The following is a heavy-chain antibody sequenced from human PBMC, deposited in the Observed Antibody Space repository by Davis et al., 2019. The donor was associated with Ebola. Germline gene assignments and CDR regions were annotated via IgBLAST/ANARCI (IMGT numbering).Heavy chain of an antibody. CDR3: ARVFLTRSGQVVDS. CDR1: GGSFSAYS. D-gene: IGHD6-25*01. Sequence: MPSETLSLTCAVYGGSFSAYSWTWIRHPPGKGLQWIGEINPRGNTTYDASLRSRVTISLDTSQNQFSLNLSSVTAADTALYYCARVFLTRSGQVVDSWGQGSLVTVSS. J-gene: IGHJ4*02. V-gene: IGHV4-34*01. CDR2: INPRGNT.